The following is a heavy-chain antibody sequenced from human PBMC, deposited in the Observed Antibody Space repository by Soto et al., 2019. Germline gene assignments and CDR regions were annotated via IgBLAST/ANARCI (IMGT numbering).Heavy chain of an antibody. V-gene: IGHV3-48*02. D-gene: IGHD3-22*01. CDR2: ISSSSSTI. CDR3: ASALYYYDSSGYWGY. Sequence: EVQLVESGGGLVQPGGSLRLSCAASGFTFSSYSMNWVRQAPGKGLEWVSYISSSSSTIYYADSVKGRSTTSRDNAKNSLYLQMNSLRDEDTAVYYCASALYYYDSSGYWGYWGQGTLVTVSS. J-gene: IGHJ4*02. CDR1: GFTFSSYS.